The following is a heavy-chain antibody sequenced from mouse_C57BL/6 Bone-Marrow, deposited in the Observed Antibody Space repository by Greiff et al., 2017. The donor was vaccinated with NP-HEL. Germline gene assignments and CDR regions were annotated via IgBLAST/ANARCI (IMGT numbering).Heavy chain of an antibody. Sequence: QVQLQQPGAELVKPGASVKLSCKASGYTFTSYWMQWVKQRPGQGLEWIGEIDPSDSSTNYNQKFKGKATLTVDTSSSTAYMQLSSLTSEDAAVYYCATPSYYYCSSYWYFDVWGTGTTVTVSS. CDR1: GYTFTSYW. J-gene: IGHJ1*03. CDR2: IDPSDSST. V-gene: IGHV1-50*01. D-gene: IGHD1-1*01. CDR3: ATPSYYYCSSYWYFDV.